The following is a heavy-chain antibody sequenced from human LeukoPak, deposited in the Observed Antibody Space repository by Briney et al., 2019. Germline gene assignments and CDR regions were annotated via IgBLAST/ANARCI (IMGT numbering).Heavy chain of an antibody. J-gene: IGHJ4*02. Sequence: SETLSLTCTVSGGSISSYYWSWIRQPPGKGLEWIGYIYYSGRTNYNPSLKSRVTISVDTSKNQFSLKLSSVTAADTAVYYCARLRGDYYDILTGTFDYWGQGTLVTVSS. V-gene: IGHV4-59*08. CDR3: ARLRGDYYDILTGTFDY. CDR1: GGSISSYY. D-gene: IGHD3-9*01. CDR2: IYYSGRT.